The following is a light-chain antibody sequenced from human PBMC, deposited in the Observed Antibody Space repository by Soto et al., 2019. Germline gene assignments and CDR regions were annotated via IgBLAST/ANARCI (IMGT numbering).Light chain of an antibody. J-gene: IGKJ4*01. V-gene: IGKV3-15*01. CDR3: QQYHNWLPLT. Sequence: EIVMTQSPAFLSVSPGERVILSCRASQSVFSNLAWYQQKPGQAPRLLIYSASARVTGIPARFSGSGSGTEFTLTMSRLQSEDFAVYYWQQYHNWLPLTFGGGTKVESK. CDR2: SAS. CDR1: QSVFSN.